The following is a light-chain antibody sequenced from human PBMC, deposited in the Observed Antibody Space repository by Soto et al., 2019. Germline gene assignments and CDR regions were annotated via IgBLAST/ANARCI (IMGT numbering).Light chain of an antibody. J-gene: IGKJ4*01. Sequence: DIVLTQSPSTLSLSPGERATLSCRASQSVSSSLAWYQQKPGQAPRLLIYDASNRATGIPARFSGSGSGTEFTLTISSLEPEDFAVYYCQQRSNWRLTFGGGTKVEIK. V-gene: IGKV3-11*01. CDR1: QSVSSS. CDR3: QQRSNWRLT. CDR2: DAS.